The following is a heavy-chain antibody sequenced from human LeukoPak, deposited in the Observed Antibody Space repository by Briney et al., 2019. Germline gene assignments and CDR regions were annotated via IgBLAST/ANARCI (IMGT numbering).Heavy chain of an antibody. J-gene: IGHJ4*02. CDR2: IYYSGST. CDR1: GGSISSYY. CDR3: ARQGGYIAPLAF. D-gene: IGHD6-13*01. V-gene: IGHV4-59*08. Sequence: SSETLSLTCTVSGGSISSYYWSWIRQPPGKGLEWIGYIYYSGSTNYNPSLKSRVTISVDTSKNQFSLKLSSVTAADTAVYYCARQGGYIAPLAFWGQGTLVTVSA.